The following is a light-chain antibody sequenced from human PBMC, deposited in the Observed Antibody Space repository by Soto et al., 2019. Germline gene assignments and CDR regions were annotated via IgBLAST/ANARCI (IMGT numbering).Light chain of an antibody. CDR1: HSVSSSY. J-gene: IGKJ1*01. CDR2: GAS. Sequence: LSQSAGTLSLSPGERATLSCRASHSVSSSYLAWYQQKPGQAPRLLIYGASNRATGIPARFSGGGSGTDFTLTISSLEPEDFAVYYCQQYNNRPRTFGQGTKV. CDR3: QQYNNRPRT. V-gene: IGKV3-20*01.